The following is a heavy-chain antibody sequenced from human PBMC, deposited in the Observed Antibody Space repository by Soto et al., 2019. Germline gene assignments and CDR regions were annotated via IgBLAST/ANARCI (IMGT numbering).Heavy chain of an antibody. J-gene: IGHJ4*02. V-gene: IGHV4-59*01. CDR1: GGSINDYY. CDR3: ATGRYSYGSEY. Sequence: QVQLQESGPGLVKSSETLSLTCTISGGSINDYYWSWIRQSPGKGLEWIGYFYSLGTTNYDPSLKSRVTISLDTSKREYSLTLSFVTAADTAVYYCATGRYSYGSEYGGQGARVIISS. CDR2: FYSLGTT. D-gene: IGHD3-10*01.